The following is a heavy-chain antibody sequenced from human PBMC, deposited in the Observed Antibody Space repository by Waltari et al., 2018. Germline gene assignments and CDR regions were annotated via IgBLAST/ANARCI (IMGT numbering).Heavy chain of an antibody. J-gene: IGHJ3*02. CDR3: AKELYYYDSSGYAFDI. CDR1: GFTFRSYG. V-gene: IGHV3-30*18. Sequence: QVQLVESGGGVVQPGRSLRLSCAASGFTFRSYGMHWVRQAPGKGLEWVAVISYDGSNKYYADSVKGRFTISRDNSKNTLYLQMNSLRAEDTAVYYCAKELYYYDSSGYAFDIWGQGTMVTVSS. D-gene: IGHD3-22*01. CDR2: ISYDGSNK.